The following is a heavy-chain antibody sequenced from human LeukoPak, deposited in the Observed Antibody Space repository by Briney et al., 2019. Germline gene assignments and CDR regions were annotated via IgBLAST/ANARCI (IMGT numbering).Heavy chain of an antibody. CDR2: IRTRGSNI. CDR1: GFTFSDYE. Sequence: GGSLRLSCAASGFTFSDYEMNWVRQAPRRWLEWVAYIRTRGSNIYYADSVKGRFTISRDNAKNSLYLQMSSLRAEDTAVYYCARDLGPSYSEYDWRGIFDYWGQGTLVTFSS. CDR3: ARDLGPSYSEYDWRGIFDY. V-gene: IGHV3-48*03. J-gene: IGHJ4*02. D-gene: IGHD5-12*01.